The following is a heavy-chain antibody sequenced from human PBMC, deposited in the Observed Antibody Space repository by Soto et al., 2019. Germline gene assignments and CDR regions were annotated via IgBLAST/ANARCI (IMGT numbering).Heavy chain of an antibody. CDR1: GYTFTSYG. Sequence: AASVKVSFKASGYTFTSYGISWLRQAPGQGLEWMGWISAYNGNTNYAQKLQGRVTMTTDTSTSTAYMELRSLRSDDTAVYYCARDIVVITSFCMDVWGQGTTVTVSS. CDR2: ISAYNGNT. J-gene: IGHJ6*02. V-gene: IGHV1-18*01. D-gene: IGHD3-22*01. CDR3: ARDIVVITSFCMDV.